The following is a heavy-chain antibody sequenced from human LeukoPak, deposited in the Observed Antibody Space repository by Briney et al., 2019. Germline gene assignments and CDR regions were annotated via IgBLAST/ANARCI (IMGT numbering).Heavy chain of an antibody. CDR2: INPNSGAT. CDR1: VYTFTAYY. Sequence: ASVKVSCKASVYTFTAYYMNWVGQAPGQGLEWMGWINPNSGATYYEQKFQGRVTMTRDTSISTAYMEVSRLRSDDSAVYYCARYMAAAGTFDYWGQGTLVTVSS. D-gene: IGHD6-13*01. CDR3: ARYMAAAGTFDY. J-gene: IGHJ4*02. V-gene: IGHV1-2*02.